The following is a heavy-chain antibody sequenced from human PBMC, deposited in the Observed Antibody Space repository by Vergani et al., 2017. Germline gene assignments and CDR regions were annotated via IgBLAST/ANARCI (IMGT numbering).Heavy chain of an antibody. CDR2: IYYSGST. Sequence: QLQLQESGPGLVKPSATLSLTCSVSGASIRSSNYYWGWIRQPPGKGLEWIASIYYSGSTYYNPSLKSRVTISVDTSKNQFSLKLSSGTAADTAVYFCARHTXVEWLVKLGTIDPWGQGSLVTVSS. J-gene: IGHJ5*02. CDR3: ARHTXVEWLVKLGTIDP. V-gene: IGHV4-39*01. D-gene: IGHD6-19*01. CDR1: GASIRSSNYY.